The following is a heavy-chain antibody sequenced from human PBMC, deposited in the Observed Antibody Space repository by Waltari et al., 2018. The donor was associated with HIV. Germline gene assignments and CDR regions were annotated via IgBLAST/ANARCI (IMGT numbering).Heavy chain of an antibody. Sequence: QVHLEQWGTGLLRPSETLSLTCAVYGGSFSGYYLSWIPQSPGRGLEWIGEVNHVGRTNYSPSLKGRVTVSVDTSKNQFSLTMRSVTAADTAVYYCARDSAPGLAVDDDDGEFFYYGLDVWGQGTTVTVSS. CDR3: ARDSAPGLAVDDDDGEFFYYGLDV. D-gene: IGHD6-19*01. V-gene: IGHV4-34*01. CDR1: GGSFSGYY. CDR2: VNHVGRT. J-gene: IGHJ6*01.